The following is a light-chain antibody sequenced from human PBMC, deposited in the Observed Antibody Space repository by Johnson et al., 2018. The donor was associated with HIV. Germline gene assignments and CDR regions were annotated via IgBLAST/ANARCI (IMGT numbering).Light chain of an antibody. CDR1: SSNIGNNY. CDR2: DDN. V-gene: IGLV1-51*01. J-gene: IGLJ1*01. Sequence: QSVLTQPPSVSAAPGQKVTISCSGSSSNIGNNYISWYQQLPGTAPKLLIYDDNKRPLGIPDRFSGSKSGKSATLDITRLQTGDEATSYCVTWDNSRFPFYVFGTATKVTVL. CDR3: VTWDNSRFPFYV.